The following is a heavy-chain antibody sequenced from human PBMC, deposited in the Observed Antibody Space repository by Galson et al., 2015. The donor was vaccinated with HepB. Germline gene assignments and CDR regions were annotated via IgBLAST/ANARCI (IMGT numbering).Heavy chain of an antibody. Sequence: ETLSLTCTVSGGSISSYYWSWIRQPPGKGLEWIGYIYYSGSTNYNPSLKSRVTISVDTSKNQFSLKLSSVTAADTAVYYCARVKRRIAAAGRFDYWGQGTLVAVSS. CDR1: GGSISSYY. CDR3: ARVKRRIAAAGRFDY. CDR2: IYYSGST. V-gene: IGHV4-59*01. D-gene: IGHD6-13*01. J-gene: IGHJ4*02.